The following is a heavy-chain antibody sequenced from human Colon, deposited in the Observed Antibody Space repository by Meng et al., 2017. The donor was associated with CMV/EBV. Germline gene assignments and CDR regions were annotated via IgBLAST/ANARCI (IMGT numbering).Heavy chain of an antibody. Sequence: GGSLRLSCAVSGFTFSSYSMIWVRQAPGKGLEWVSSIGSSNDHIHYADSVKGRFTISRDNAKNSLYLQMNSLRAEDTAVYYCARRQDSSGWWGGGYYGMDIWGQGTTVTVSS. CDR1: GFTFSSYS. D-gene: IGHD6-19*01. CDR2: IGSSNDHI. CDR3: ARRQDSSGWWGGGYYGMDI. V-gene: IGHV3-21*01. J-gene: IGHJ6*02.